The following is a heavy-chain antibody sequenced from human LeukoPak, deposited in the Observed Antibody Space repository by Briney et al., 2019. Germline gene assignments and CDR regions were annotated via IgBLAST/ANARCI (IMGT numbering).Heavy chain of an antibody. Sequence: PGESLKISCKGSGYSFTSYWIGWVRQMPGKGLEWMGIIYPGDSDTRYNPSFQGQVTISADKSISTAYLQWSSLKASDTAMYYCARTTMVRGVIPSLDYWGQGTLVTVSS. CDR2: IYPGDSDT. CDR1: GYSFTSYW. J-gene: IGHJ4*02. V-gene: IGHV5-51*01. D-gene: IGHD3-10*01. CDR3: ARTTMVRGVIPSLDY.